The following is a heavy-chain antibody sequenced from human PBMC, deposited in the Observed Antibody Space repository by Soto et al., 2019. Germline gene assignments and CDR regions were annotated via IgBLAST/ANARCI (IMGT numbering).Heavy chain of an antibody. D-gene: IGHD1-26*01. CDR3: AKGVGRVGAPGGAFDI. J-gene: IGHJ3*02. V-gene: IGHV3-23*01. CDR2: ISGSGGST. Sequence: EVQLLESGGGLVQPGGSLRLSCAASGFTFSSYAMSWVRQAPGKGLEWVSVISGSGGSTYYADSVKGRFTISRDNSKNTLYLQMNSLRAEDTAVYYCAKGVGRVGAPGGAFDIWGQGTMVTVSS. CDR1: GFTFSSYA.